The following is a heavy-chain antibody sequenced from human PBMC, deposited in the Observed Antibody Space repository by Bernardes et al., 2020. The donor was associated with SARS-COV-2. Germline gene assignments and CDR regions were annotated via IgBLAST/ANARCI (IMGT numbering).Heavy chain of an antibody. CDR2: ISWNSGSI. CDR3: ANPGLDP. V-gene: IGHV3-9*01. Sequence: GGSLRLSCAASGFTFDDYAMHWVRQAPGKGLEWVSGISWNSGSIGYADSVKGRFTISRDNAKNSLYLQMNSLRAEDTALYYCANPGLDPWGQGTLVTVSS. J-gene: IGHJ5*02. CDR1: GFTFDDYA.